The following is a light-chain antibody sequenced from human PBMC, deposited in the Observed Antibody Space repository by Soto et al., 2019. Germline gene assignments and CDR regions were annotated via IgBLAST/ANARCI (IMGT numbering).Light chain of an antibody. J-gene: IGKJ1*01. CDR2: AAS. CDR1: QSVGTY. Sequence: EIVLTQSPAALSLSPGERATLSCRASQSVGTYLAVYQQKPGQAPELVIYAASPRATGIPARCGSSASGTEFPLTSSGLQDEDCVDYCMQQYHNWSTFGQGTKVDIK. V-gene: IGKV3-15*01. CDR3: QQYHNWST.